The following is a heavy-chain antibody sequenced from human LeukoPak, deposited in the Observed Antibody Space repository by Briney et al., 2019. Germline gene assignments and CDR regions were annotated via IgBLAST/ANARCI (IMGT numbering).Heavy chain of an antibody. D-gene: IGHD3-10*02. CDR3: AELGITMIGGV. CDR1: GFTFSSYG. V-gene: IGHV3-48*04. J-gene: IGHJ6*04. CDR2: ISSSGSTI. Sequence: PGGTLRLSCAASGFTFSSYGMSWVRQAPGKGLEWVSTISSSGSTIYYADSVKGRFTISGDNAKNSLYLQMNSLRAEDTAVYYCAELGITMIGGVWGKGTTVTISS.